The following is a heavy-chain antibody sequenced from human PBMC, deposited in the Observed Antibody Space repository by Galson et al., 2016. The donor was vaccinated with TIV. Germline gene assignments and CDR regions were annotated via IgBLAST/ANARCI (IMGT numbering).Heavy chain of an antibody. V-gene: IGHV2-5*02. J-gene: IGHJ3*02. CDR1: GFSLSTSGVG. D-gene: IGHD2-8*02. CDR2: TYWDDDK. Sequence: PALVKPTQTLTLTCSFSGFSLSTSGVGVGWIRQPPGKALEWLALTYWDDDKRYNPSLKSRLTITKDTSKNHVVLTMTNTYPVDTATYYCAHFNSQAWESHYIDTGGDALESWGQGTMVTVSS. CDR3: AHFNSQAWESHYIDTGGDALES.